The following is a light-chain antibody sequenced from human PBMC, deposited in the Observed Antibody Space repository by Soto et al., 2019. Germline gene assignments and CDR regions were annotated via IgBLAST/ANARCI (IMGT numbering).Light chain of an antibody. CDR2: GAS. CDR3: QQYYSIPFT. CDR1: QSVLYNSNNKNH. V-gene: IGKV4-1*01. Sequence: DFVMTQAPDSLAVSLGERATINCKSSQSVLYNSNNKNHLGWFQQKPGHPPKLLIYGASFRPSGVPDRFSGRGSGTDFTLTISSLQAEDVAVYYCQQYYSIPFTFGQGTRVDIK. J-gene: IGKJ2*01.